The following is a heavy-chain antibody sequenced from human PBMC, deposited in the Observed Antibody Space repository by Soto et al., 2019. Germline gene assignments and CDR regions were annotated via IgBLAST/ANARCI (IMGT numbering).Heavy chain of an antibody. D-gene: IGHD6-19*01. V-gene: IGHV1-3*01. J-gene: IGHJ4*01. CDR3: ARDGVAAGNINFDY. CDR2: ISGDSGNT. CDR1: GYMFTKSA. Sequence: GASVKVSCKASGYMFTKSAMHWVRQAPGQRLEWMGWISGDSGNTKYSPKLQDRVTITRDTYASTAYMELSSLRSEDTALYYCARDGVAAGNINFDYWGQGTLVTVSS.